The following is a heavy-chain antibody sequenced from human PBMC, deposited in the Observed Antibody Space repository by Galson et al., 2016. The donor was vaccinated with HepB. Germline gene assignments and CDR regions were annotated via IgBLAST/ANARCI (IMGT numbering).Heavy chain of an antibody. J-gene: IGHJ6*02. Sequence: SLRLSCAASGFTFSNYAMHWVRQAPGKGLEWVAVISYDGNNKYYADSVKGRFTISRDNSNNTLYLQMNSLRAEDTAIYYCAKDSWRYFNILTGYYRGMDVWGQGTTVTVSS. CDR3: AKDSWRYFNILTGYYRGMDV. CDR2: ISYDGNNK. D-gene: IGHD3-9*01. V-gene: IGHV3-30-3*02. CDR1: GFTFSNYA.